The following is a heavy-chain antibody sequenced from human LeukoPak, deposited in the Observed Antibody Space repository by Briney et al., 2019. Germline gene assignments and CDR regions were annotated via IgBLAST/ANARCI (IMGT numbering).Heavy chain of an antibody. CDR1: GFTFSSYS. Sequence: PGGSLRLSCAASGFTFSSYSMNWVRRAPGKGLEWVSSISSSSSYIYYADSVKGRFTISRDNAENSLYLQMNNLRAEDTAVYYCAKGLTSYDILTGHSSNHPLWGQGTLVTVSS. J-gene: IGHJ4*02. D-gene: IGHD3-9*01. CDR3: AKGLTSYDILTGHSSNHPL. CDR2: ISSSSSYI. V-gene: IGHV3-21*04.